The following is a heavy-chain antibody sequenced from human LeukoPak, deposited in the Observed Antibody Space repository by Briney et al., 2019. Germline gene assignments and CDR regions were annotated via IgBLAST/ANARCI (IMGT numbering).Heavy chain of an antibody. J-gene: IGHJ4*02. CDR2: ISGSGGNT. V-gene: IGHV3-23*01. D-gene: IGHD2-15*01. CDR1: GFTFSSYS. CDR3: ARNHHNSGGRCDF. Sequence: GGSLRLSCAASGFTFSSYSMNWVRQAPGRGLEWVSAISGSGGNTYYADSVKGRFTISRDNSKNTLYLQMNSLRADDTAVYYCARNHHNSGGRCDFWGQGTLVTVSS.